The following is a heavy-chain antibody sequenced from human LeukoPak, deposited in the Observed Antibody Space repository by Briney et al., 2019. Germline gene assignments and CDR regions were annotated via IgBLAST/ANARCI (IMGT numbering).Heavy chain of an antibody. Sequence: GGSVRLSCAASGFDFSSDSISWVRQAPWKGLEWVSAISGSGGSTYYADSVKGRFTVSRDNSKNTLYLQMNSLRAEDTAVYYCAKDGSGWYDYWGQGTLVTVSS. J-gene: IGHJ4*02. CDR2: ISGSGGST. CDR1: GFDFSSDS. V-gene: IGHV3-23*01. CDR3: AKDGSGWYDY. D-gene: IGHD6-19*01.